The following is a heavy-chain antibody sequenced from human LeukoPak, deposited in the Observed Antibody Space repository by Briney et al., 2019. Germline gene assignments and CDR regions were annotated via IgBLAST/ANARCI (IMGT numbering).Heavy chain of an antibody. CDR1: GFAFSDSW. Sequence: PGGSLRLSCAASGFAFSDSWMSWVRQAPGKGLEWVANIKKDASDKYYVDSVKGRFTVSRDNAKNSLSQQMNSLRAEDTAVYYCLQYDSGNTWGQGTLVSVSS. J-gene: IGHJ5*02. CDR3: LQYDSGNT. V-gene: IGHV3-7*01. CDR2: IKKDASDK. D-gene: IGHD3-10*01.